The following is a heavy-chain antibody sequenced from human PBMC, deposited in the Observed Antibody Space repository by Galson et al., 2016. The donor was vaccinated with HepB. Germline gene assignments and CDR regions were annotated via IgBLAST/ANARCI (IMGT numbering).Heavy chain of an antibody. V-gene: IGHV4-38-2*02. CDR2: TYHSGST. CDR1: GYSISTGYY. J-gene: IGHJ6*02. CDR3: ARDVSPLDGMDV. Sequence: SETLSLTCAVSGYSISTGYYWGWIRQPPGKGLEWIGSTYHSGSTYYNPSLKRRLTMSVDTSKNQFSLKLRSVTAADTAGYYCARDVSPLDGMDVWGQGTTVTVSS.